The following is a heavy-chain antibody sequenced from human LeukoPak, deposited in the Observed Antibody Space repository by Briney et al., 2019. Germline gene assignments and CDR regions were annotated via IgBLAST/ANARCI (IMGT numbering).Heavy chain of an antibody. Sequence: ASVKVSCKASGGTFSSYAISWVRQATGQGLEWMGWMNPNSGNTGYAQKFQDRVTMTRNTSINTAYMELSSLRSEDMAVYYCARGFRDSSGRKPDYWGQGTLVTVSS. CDR2: MNPNSGNT. J-gene: IGHJ4*02. CDR3: ARGFRDSSGRKPDY. CDR1: GGTFSSYA. V-gene: IGHV1-8*02. D-gene: IGHD3-22*01.